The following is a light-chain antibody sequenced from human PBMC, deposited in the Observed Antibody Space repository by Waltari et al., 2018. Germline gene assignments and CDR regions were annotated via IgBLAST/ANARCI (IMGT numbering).Light chain of an antibody. CDR2: EVS. J-gene: IGLJ2*01. Sequence: QSALTQPASVSGSPGQAITISCTGTSSDIGRHNFVSWYQQHPGKAPKLVSSEVSNRPACVANRFSGSKSGNTASLTISGLQAEDGAHYYCSSYTNSGNVVFGGGTKLTVL. CDR3: SSYTNSGNVV. V-gene: IGLV2-14*01. CDR1: SSDIGRHNF.